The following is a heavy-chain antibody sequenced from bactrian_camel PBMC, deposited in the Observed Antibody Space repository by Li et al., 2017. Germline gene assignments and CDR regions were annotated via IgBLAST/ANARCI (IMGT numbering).Heavy chain of an antibody. D-gene: IGHD3*01. CDR3: AATSSLMPLTQAMAGAPLRYPY. CDR1: GYTVSGNC. Sequence: HVQLVESGGGSVEAGGSLRLSCVASGYTVSGNCMGWFRQAPGKEREGVAIIDTDGSTFYADSVAGRFTISQDNSKNRFALEMNSLKPEDTAMYYCAATSSLMPLTQAMAGAPLRYPYWGQGTQVTVS. V-gene: IGHV3S1*01. CDR2: IDTDGST. J-gene: IGHJ4*01.